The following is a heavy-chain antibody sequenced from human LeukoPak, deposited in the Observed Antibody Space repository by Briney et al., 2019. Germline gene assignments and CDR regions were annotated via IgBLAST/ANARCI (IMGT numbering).Heavy chain of an antibody. CDR2: ISGSGSSI. V-gene: IGHV3-48*04. CDR1: GFTFSLYS. D-gene: IGHD2-2*01. J-gene: IGHJ4*02. CDR3: ARDMGYCSSSNCYTYYLDY. Sequence: GGSLRLSCAASGFTFSLYSMNWVRQAPGKGLEWVSYISGSGSSIYYADSVKGRFTISRDNAKNSLYLQMNSLRGKDTAVYYCARDMGYCSSSNCYTYYLDYWGQGTLVTVSS.